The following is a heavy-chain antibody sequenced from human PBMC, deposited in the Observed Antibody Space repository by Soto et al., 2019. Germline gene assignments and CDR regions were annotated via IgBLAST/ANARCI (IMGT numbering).Heavy chain of an antibody. CDR1: GDSISRTDYY. CDR3: ASVKSIAATYLDY. D-gene: IGHD6-13*01. Sequence: SETLSLTCTVSGDSISRTDYYWSWIRQPPGEGLEWIGYVSYTGSTSYTPSLKSRVTMSVDTSKNQFSLRLNSVTAADTAIYYCASVKSIAATYLDYRGQGTPVTVSS. V-gene: IGHV4-30-4*01. CDR2: VSYTGST. J-gene: IGHJ4*02.